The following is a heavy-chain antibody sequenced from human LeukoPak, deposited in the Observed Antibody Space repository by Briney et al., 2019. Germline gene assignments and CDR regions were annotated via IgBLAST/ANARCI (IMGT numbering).Heavy chain of an antibody. CDR1: GFTFSSYG. CDR2: MSYGGSNK. Sequence: GGSLRLSCAASGFTFSSYGMHWVRQAPGKGLEWVAVMSYGGSNKYYADSVKGRFTISRDNSKNTLYLQMNSLRAEDTAVYYCGTAPIAVAGTAFDYWGQGTLVTVSS. CDR3: GTAPIAVAGTAFDY. V-gene: IGHV3-30*03. D-gene: IGHD6-19*01. J-gene: IGHJ4*02.